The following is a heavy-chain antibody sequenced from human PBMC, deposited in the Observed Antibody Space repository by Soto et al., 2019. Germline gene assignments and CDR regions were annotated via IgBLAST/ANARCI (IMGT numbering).Heavy chain of an antibody. V-gene: IGHV1-18*01. J-gene: IGHJ6*02. CDR1: GYTFTSYG. CDR2: ISAYNGNT. D-gene: IGHD2-8*01. Sequence: ASVKVSCKASGYTFTSYGISWVRKAPGKGLELMGWISAYNGNTNYPQSLQGRLTMTTDTSTTTAYMELRSLRSDDTAVYYCARDPYHVLMVNAPNLYGMDVWGQGTTVTVSS. CDR3: ARDPYHVLMVNAPNLYGMDV.